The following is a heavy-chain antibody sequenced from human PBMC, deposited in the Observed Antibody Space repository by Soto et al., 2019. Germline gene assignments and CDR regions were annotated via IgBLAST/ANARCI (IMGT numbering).Heavy chain of an antibody. J-gene: IGHJ6*02. CDR2: IWYDGRKT. V-gene: IGHV3-33*01. D-gene: IGHD3-10*01. Sequence: QVQLVESGGGVIQPGRSLRLSCAASGFTFSSYGMHWVRQAPGKGLEWVAVIWYDGRKTYYADSVKGRFTISRDNPKDTLYLQMNSLRGEDTAVYYCARVAVWFGDYYRYGMDVWGQGTTVTVSS. CDR3: ARVAVWFGDYYRYGMDV. CDR1: GFTFSSYG.